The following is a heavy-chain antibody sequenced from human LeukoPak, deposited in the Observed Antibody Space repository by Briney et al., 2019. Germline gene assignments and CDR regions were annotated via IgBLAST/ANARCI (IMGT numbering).Heavy chain of an antibody. CDR2: INPDSGNT. D-gene: IGHD2-15*01. CDR3: ARVDSVRVVVAATCWFDP. Sequence: ASVKVSCKASGYTFTSYDIKWVRQAPGQGLEWMGWINPDSGNTDNAQKFQGRVTMTRNTSISTAYMELSSLRSEDTPGYYCARVDSVRVVVAATCWFDPWGQGTLVTVSS. J-gene: IGHJ5*02. V-gene: IGHV1-8*01. CDR1: GYTFTSYD.